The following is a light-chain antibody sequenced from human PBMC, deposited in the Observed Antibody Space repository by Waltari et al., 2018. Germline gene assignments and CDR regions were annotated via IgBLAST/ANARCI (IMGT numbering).Light chain of an antibody. CDR3: QHYVRLPAT. CDR2: AAS. V-gene: IGKV3-20*01. J-gene: IGKJ1*01. Sequence: EIVLTQSPGTLSLSPGQRVTLSCRASQSVSRALAWYQQKAGQAPRLLIYAASTRAPGIPDRFSGSESGTDFSLTISRLEPEDFAVYCCQHYVRLPATFGQGTKVEIK. CDR1: QSVSRA.